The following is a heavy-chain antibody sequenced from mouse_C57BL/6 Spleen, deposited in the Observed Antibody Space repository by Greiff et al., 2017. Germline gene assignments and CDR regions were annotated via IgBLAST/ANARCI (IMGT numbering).Heavy chain of an antibody. J-gene: IGHJ1*03. V-gene: IGHV5-17*01. CDR3: ARAGGSSHWYCDV. Sequence: DVKLVESGGGLVKPGGSLKLSCAASGFTFSDYGMHWVRQAPEQGLEWVAYISSGSSTIYYADTVKGRFTISRDNAKNTLFLQMTSLRSEDTAMYYCARAGGSSHWYCDVWGTGTTVTVSA. CDR2: ISSGSSTI. CDR1: GFTFSDYG. D-gene: IGHD1-1*01.